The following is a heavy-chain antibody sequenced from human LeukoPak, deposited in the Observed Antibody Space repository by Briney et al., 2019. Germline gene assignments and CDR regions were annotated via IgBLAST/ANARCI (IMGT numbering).Heavy chain of an antibody. CDR2: VYTSGST. Sequence: SETLSLTCTVSGGSISSSGYSWTWIRRPAGKRLEWIGRVYTSGSTDYNPSLKSRVTISVDTSKNQFSLKLSSVTAADTAVYYCARYYGGNSGRYYYYYMDVWGEGTTVTVSS. V-gene: IGHV4-61*02. CDR1: GGSISSSGYS. J-gene: IGHJ6*03. CDR3: ARYYGGNSGRYYYYYMDV. D-gene: IGHD4-23*01.